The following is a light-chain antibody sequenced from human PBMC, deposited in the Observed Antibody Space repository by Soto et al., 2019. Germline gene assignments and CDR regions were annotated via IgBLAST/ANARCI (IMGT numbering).Light chain of an antibody. Sequence: EIVMTQSPATLSVSPGERATLSCRASQSVSSNLAWYQQKPGQAPRLLIYGASTRATGIPARFSGSGSGTEFTLTISSLQSGDFAAYYCQQYNNWPPGTFGQGTNLEI. CDR3: QQYNNWPPGT. CDR1: QSVSSN. CDR2: GAS. J-gene: IGKJ2*01. V-gene: IGKV3-15*01.